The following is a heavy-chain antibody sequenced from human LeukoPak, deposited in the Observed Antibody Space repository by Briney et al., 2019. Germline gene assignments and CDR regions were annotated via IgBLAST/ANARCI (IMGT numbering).Heavy chain of an antibody. CDR2: ISGNGATT. CDR3: ARDGSLPDY. CDR1: GFTFTNYA. J-gene: IGHJ4*02. V-gene: IGHV3-23*01. Sequence: GGSLRLSCSASGFTFTNYAMSWVRQAPGKGLEWVSTISGNGATTFYADSVKGRVTISRDNAKNTLYLQMNSLRAEDTAVYYCARDGSLPDYWGQGTLVTVSS.